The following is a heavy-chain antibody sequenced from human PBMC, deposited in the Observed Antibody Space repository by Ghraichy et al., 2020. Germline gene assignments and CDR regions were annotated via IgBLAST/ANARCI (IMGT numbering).Heavy chain of an antibody. Sequence: SQTLSLTCAISGDSVSSNSAAWNWIRQSPSRGLEWLGRTYYRSKWYKVYAVSLRSRMTINVDTSRNQFSLDLKSVTPEDTAVYYCARGPAQLEPWGQGILVTVSS. CDR1: GDSVSSNSAA. V-gene: IGHV6-1*01. CDR3: ARGPAQLEP. D-gene: IGHD1-1*01. CDR2: TYYRSKWYK. J-gene: IGHJ4*02.